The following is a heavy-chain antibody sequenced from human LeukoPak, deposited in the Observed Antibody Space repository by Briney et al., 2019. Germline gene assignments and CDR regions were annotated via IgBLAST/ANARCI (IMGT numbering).Heavy chain of an antibody. CDR2: IIPILGIA. V-gene: IGHV1-69*04. D-gene: IGHD3-3*01. J-gene: IGHJ4*02. Sequence: ASVKVSCKASGGTFSSYAISWVRPAPGQGLEWMGRIIPILGIANYAQKFQGRVTITADKSTSTAYMELRSLRSEDTAVYYCAGGAGVFDYWGQGTLVTVSS. CDR1: GGTFSSYA. CDR3: AGGAGVFDY.